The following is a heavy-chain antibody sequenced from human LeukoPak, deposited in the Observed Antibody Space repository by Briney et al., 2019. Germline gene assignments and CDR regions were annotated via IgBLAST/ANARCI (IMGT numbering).Heavy chain of an antibody. V-gene: IGHV3-23*01. D-gene: IGHD6-13*01. J-gene: IGHJ4*02. CDR3: AKDNAAADDY. CDR2: ISGSGGST. Sequence: TGGSLRLSCAASGFTFSSYAMSGVRQSPGKGLEWVSAISGSGGSTYYADSVKGRFTISRDNSKNTLYLQMNSLRAEDTAVYYCAKDNAAADDYWGQGTLVTVSS. CDR1: GFTFSSYA.